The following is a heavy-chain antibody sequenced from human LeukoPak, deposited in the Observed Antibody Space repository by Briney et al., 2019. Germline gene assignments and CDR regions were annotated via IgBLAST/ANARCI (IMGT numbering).Heavy chain of an antibody. Sequence: TSETLSLTCAVYGVSFSGYYWSWIRQPPGKGLEWIGEINHSGSTNYNPSLKSRVTISVDTSKNQFSLKLSSVTAADTAVYYCSFNLGSGSYAFDIWGQGTMVTVSS. CDR1: GVSFSGYY. D-gene: IGHD3-10*01. V-gene: IGHV4-34*03. CDR2: INHSGST. J-gene: IGHJ3*02. CDR3: SFNLGSGSYAFDI.